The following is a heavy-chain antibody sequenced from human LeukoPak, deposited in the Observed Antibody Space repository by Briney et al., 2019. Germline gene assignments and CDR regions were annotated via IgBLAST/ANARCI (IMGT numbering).Heavy chain of an antibody. J-gene: IGHJ3*02. D-gene: IGHD3-10*01. CDR1: GFTFSDYY. V-gene: IGHV3-23*01. CDR3: AKPRSDYYGDAFDI. CDR2: ISGSGGST. Sequence: GGSLRLSCAASGFTFSDYYMNWIRQAPGKGLEWVSAISGSGGSTYYADSVKGRFTISRDNSKNTLYLQMNSLRAEDTAVYYCAKPRSDYYGDAFDIWGQGTMVTVSS.